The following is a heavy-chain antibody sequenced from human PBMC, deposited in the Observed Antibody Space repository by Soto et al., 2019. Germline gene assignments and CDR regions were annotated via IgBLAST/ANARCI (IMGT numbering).Heavy chain of an antibody. CDR3: ARISFVNSSGALRIDY. Sequence: SQTLSLTCAISGDSVSSNSAAWNWIRQSPSRGLEWLGRTYYRSKWYNDYAVSVKSRITINPDTSKNQFSLKLSSVTAADTAVYYCARISFVNSSGALRIDYWGQGTLVTVSS. CDR1: GDSVSSNSAA. V-gene: IGHV6-1*01. D-gene: IGHD6-25*01. J-gene: IGHJ4*02. CDR2: TYYRSKWYN.